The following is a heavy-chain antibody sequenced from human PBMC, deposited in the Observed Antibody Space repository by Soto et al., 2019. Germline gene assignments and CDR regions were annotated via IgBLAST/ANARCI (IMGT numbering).Heavy chain of an antibody. CDR1: GGSISGDV. CDR3: ARDRMGSLDY. CDR2: SGSCNCD. D-gene: IGHD3-16*01. J-gene: IGHJ4*02. Sequence: SETLSLTCTVSGGSISGDVWGWIRQSPGQGLEWIGYSGSCNCDNCNPSLQSQVTISIDTSRNQFSLCLRPVSAADTAAYDYARDRMGSLDYWGRGTMVTVYS. V-gene: IGHV4-59*13.